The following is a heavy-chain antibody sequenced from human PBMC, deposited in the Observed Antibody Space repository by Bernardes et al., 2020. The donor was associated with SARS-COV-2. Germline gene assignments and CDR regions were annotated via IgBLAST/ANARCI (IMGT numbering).Heavy chain of an antibody. CDR1: GFTFSNYA. J-gene: IGHJ4*02. D-gene: IGHD5-18*01. CDR2: ISSDGGTT. Sequence: GGSLRLSCSASGFTFSNYAMHWVRQAPGKGLEYVSVISSDGGTTYYADSVKGRFTISRDNSKNTLYLQMSSLRTDDTAVYYCARDRGGDGYSHFDYWGQGTLVTVSS. V-gene: IGHV3-64D*06. CDR3: ARDRGGDGYSHFDY.